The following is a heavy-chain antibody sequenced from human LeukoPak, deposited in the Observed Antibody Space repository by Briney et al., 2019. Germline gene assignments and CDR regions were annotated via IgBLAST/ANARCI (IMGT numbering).Heavy chain of an antibody. V-gene: IGHV3-33*01. D-gene: IGHD2-2*01. CDR1: GFTFRSYG. CDR3: AGQSSGTRPFDY. J-gene: IGHJ4*02. CDR2: IWYDRGNK. Sequence: GGSLRLSCAASGFTFRSYGMHWVRQAPGKGLEWVAVIWYDRGNKNYADSVKGRFTISRDNSKNTLDLQMNSLRAEDTAMYYCAGQSSGTRPFDYWGQGTLVTVSS.